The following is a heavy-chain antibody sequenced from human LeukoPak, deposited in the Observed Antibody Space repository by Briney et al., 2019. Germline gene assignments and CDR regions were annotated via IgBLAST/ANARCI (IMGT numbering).Heavy chain of an antibody. CDR3: ARDGLAGMFDY. J-gene: IGHJ4*02. Sequence: GGSLRLSCAASGFTVSSNYMSWVRQAPGKGLEWVSVIYSGGSTYYADPVKGRFTISRDNSKNTLYLQMNSLRAEDTAVYYCARDGLAGMFDYWGQGTLVTVSS. V-gene: IGHV3-66*01. D-gene: IGHD6-19*01. CDR1: GFTVSSNY. CDR2: IYSGGST.